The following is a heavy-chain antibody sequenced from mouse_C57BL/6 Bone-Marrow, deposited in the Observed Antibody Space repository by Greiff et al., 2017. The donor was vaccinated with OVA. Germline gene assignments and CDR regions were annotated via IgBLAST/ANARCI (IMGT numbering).Heavy chain of an antibody. J-gene: IGHJ2*01. CDR1: GFTFSSYT. V-gene: IGHV5-9*01. Sequence: EVMLVESGGGLVKPGGSLKLSCAASGFTFSSYTMSWVRQTPEKRLEWVATISGGGGNTYYPDSVKGRFTISRDNAKNTLYLQMSSLRSEDTALYYCARSYYSYYFDYWGQGTTLTVSS. D-gene: IGHD2-12*01. CDR2: ISGGGGNT. CDR3: ARSYYSYYFDY.